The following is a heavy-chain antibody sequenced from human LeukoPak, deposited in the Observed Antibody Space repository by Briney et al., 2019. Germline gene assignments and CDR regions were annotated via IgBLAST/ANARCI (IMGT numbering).Heavy chain of an antibody. CDR3: TTLYGSGNYY. D-gene: IGHD3-10*01. CDR2: IKSKTDGGTT. Sequence: GGSLRLSCAASGFTFSNTWMSWVRQAPGKGLEWVGQIKSKTDGGTTDYAAPVKGRFTISRDDLKNTLYLQMNSLKTEDTAVYYCTTLYGSGNYYWGQGTLVSVSS. J-gene: IGHJ4*02. CDR1: GFTFSNTW. V-gene: IGHV3-15*01.